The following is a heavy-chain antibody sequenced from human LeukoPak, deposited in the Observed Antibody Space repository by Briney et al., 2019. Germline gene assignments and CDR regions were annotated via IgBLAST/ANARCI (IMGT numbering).Heavy chain of an antibody. V-gene: IGHV3-21*01. CDR1: GFTFSRYS. CDR3: ARDSGNYLDAFDI. J-gene: IGHJ3*02. CDR2: ISISSNYK. Sequence: GGSLRLSCAASGFTFSRYSMNWVRQAPGKGLEWVSSISISSNYKYYPDSLKGRFTISRDNAKNSLYLQMNSLRAEDTAVYYCARDSGNYLDAFDIWGQGTMVTVSS. D-gene: IGHD1-7*01.